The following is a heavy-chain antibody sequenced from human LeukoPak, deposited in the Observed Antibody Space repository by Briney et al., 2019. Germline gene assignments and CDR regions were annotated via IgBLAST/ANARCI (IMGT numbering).Heavy chain of an antibody. J-gene: IGHJ5*02. CDR2: MNPNSGNT. CDR1: GYTFTSYD. V-gene: IGHV1-8*01. D-gene: IGHD2-15*01. CDR3: ARVNIVVVVAATSLENWFDP. Sequence: ASVKVSCTASGYTFTSYDINWVRQAPGQGLEWMGWMNPNSGNTGYAQKFQGRVTMTRNTSISTAYMELSSLRSEDTAVYYCARVNIVVVVAATSLENWFDPWGQGTLVTVSS.